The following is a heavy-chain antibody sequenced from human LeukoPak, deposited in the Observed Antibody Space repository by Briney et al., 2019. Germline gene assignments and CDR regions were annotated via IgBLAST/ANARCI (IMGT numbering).Heavy chain of an antibody. CDR1: GFTFSDYY. Sequence: GGSLRLYCAASGFTFSDYYMSWIRQAPGKGLEWVSYISRSSSYTNYADSVKGRFTISRDNAKNSLYLQMNSRRAEDTAVYYCARVKGPKRSAGDYWGQGTLVTVSS. J-gene: IGHJ4*02. CDR2: ISRSSSYT. D-gene: IGHD6-19*01. CDR3: ARVKGPKRSAGDY. V-gene: IGHV3-11*06.